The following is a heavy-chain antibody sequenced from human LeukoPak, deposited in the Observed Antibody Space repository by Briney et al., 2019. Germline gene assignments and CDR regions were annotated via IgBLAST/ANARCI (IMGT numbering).Heavy chain of an antibody. Sequence: GGSLRLSCAASGFTFDDYGMSWVRQAPGKGLEWVSGINWNGGSTGYADSVKGRFTISRDNAKNSLYLQMNSLRAEDTALYYCARGDYDIFTGADAFDIWGQGTMVTVSS. D-gene: IGHD3-9*01. V-gene: IGHV3-20*04. CDR1: GFTFDDYG. J-gene: IGHJ3*02. CDR2: INWNGGST. CDR3: ARGDYDIFTGADAFDI.